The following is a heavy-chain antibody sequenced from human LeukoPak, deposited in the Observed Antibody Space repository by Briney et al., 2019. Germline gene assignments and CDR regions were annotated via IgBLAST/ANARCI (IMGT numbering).Heavy chain of an antibody. CDR1: GGSFSGYY. CDR3: ARGDCSSTSCYVDY. V-gene: IGHV4-34*01. CDR2: INHSGST. D-gene: IGHD2-2*01. Sequence: PSETLSLTCAVYGGSFSGYYWSWIRQPPGKGLEWIGEINHSGSTNYNPSLKSRVTISVDTSKNQFSLTLSSVTAADTAVYYCARGDCSSTSCYVDYWGQGTLVTVSS. J-gene: IGHJ4*02.